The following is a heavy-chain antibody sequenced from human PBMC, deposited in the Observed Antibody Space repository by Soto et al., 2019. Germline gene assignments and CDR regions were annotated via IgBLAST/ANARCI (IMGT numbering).Heavy chain of an antibody. CDR2: MNPNTGNT. J-gene: IGHJ4*02. D-gene: IGHD5-12*01. CDR3: ARGKLATMTDF. V-gene: IGHV1-8*01. CDR1: GYTFTEYD. Sequence: QVQLVQSGAELKKPGAPVKVSCKASGYTFTEYDINWGRQATGQGLEWMGWMNPNTGNTRYAQNFQGRLIMTRDTSISTAYMELSSLRYEDTAVYYCARGKLATMTDFWGQGTLVTVSS.